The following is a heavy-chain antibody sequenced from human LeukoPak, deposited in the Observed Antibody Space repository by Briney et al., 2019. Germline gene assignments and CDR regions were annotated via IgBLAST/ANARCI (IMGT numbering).Heavy chain of an antibody. Sequence: GGSLRLSCAPSGFTFSSYAMSWVRQAPGKGLEWVSAISDSGGSTYYADSVKGRFTISRDNSKNTLYLQMNSLRAEDTAVDYCAKDLPDIVVVVAATPRWGQGTLVTVSS. CDR1: GFTFSSYA. V-gene: IGHV3-23*01. J-gene: IGHJ4*02. CDR3: AKDLPDIVVVVAATPR. CDR2: ISDSGGST. D-gene: IGHD2-15*01.